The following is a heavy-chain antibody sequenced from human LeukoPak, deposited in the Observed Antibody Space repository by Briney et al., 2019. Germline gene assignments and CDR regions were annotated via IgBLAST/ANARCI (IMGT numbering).Heavy chain of an antibody. D-gene: IGHD3-16*01. CDR2: IYHSGST. J-gene: IGHJ4*02. Sequence: PSETLSLTCSVSGMSITSRHYWGWIRQPPGKGLEWIGYIYHSGSTYYNPSLKSRVTISVDTSKNQFSLKLSSVTAADTAVYYCATNQGEPLDYWGQGTLVTVSS. CDR3: ATNQGEPLDY. CDR1: GMSITSRHY. V-gene: IGHV4-38-2*02.